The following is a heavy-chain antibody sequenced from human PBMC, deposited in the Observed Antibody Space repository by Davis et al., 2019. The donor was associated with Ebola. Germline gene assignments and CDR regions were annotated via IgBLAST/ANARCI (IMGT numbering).Heavy chain of an antibody. CDR3: ARIYYYYYGMDV. V-gene: IGHV3-66*01. CDR1: GVTFSSYS. CDR2: IYSGGST. J-gene: IGHJ6*02. Sequence: GGSLRLSCAASGVTFSSYSMNWVRQAPGKGLEWVSVIYSGGSTYYADSVKGRFTISRDNSKNTLYLQMNSLRAEDTAVYYCARIYYYYYGMDVWDQGTTVTVSS.